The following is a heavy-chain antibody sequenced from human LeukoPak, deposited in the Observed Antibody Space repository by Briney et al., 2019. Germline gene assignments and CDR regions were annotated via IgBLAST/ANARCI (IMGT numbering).Heavy chain of an antibody. CDR3: ARISDHNWYFDL. D-gene: IGHD1-14*01. CDR1: GYPFTTYD. CDR2: MNPSSGYT. Sequence: ASVKVSCKASGYPFTTYDINWVRKATGQGLEWMGWMNPSSGYTGYSQKFQGRVPMTRNTTITTAYRELSSLRSEDTAVYYCARISDHNWYFDLWGRGTLVTVSS. J-gene: IGHJ2*01. V-gene: IGHV1-8*01.